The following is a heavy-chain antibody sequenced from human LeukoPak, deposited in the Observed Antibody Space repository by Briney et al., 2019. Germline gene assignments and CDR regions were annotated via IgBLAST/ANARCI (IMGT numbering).Heavy chain of an antibody. CDR3: ARALHLNWFDP. CDR2: INPSGGST. V-gene: IGHV1-46*01. D-gene: IGHD4-11*01. J-gene: IGHJ5*02. CDR1: GYTFT. Sequence: ASVKVSCKASGYTFTIHWVRQAPGQGLEWMGIINPSGGSTSYAQKFQGRVTMTRDTSASTAYMELSSLRSEDMAVYYCARALHLNWFDPWGQGTLVTVSS.